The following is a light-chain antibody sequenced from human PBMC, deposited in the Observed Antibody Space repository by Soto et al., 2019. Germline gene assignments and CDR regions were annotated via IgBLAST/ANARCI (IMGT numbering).Light chain of an antibody. CDR3: LQYNSYPRT. J-gene: IGKJ1*01. CDR2: KAS. V-gene: IGKV1-5*03. Sequence: DIQMTQSPSTLSGSVGDRVTITCRASQTISSWLAWYQQKPGKAPKLLIYKASTLKSGVPSRFSGSGSGTEFTLTISSLQPDDFATYYCLQYNSYPRTFGQGTKVEIK. CDR1: QTISSW.